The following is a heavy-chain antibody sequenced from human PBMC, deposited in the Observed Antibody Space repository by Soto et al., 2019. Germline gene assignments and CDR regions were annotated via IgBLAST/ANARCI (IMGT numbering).Heavy chain of an antibody. V-gene: IGHV1-18*01. CDR1: GYTFTSYG. CDR3: ARDGIGGTVFRGFCDY. CDR2: ISAYNGNT. D-gene: IGHD1-7*01. J-gene: IGHJ4*02. Sequence: QVQLVQSGAEVKKPGASVKVSCKASGYTFTSYGISWVRQAPGQGLEWMGWISAYNGNTNYAQKLQGRVTISRDNSKNMLYLQMDSLRAEDTAVYYCARDGIGGTVFRGFCDYWGQGTLVTVSS.